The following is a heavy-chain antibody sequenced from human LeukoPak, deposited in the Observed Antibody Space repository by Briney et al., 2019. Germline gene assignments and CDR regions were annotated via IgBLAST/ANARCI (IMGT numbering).Heavy chain of an antibody. CDR2: INHSGST. Sequence: SETLSLTCAVYGGSFSGYYWSWIRQPPGKGLEWIGEINHSGSTNYNPSLKSRVTISVDTSKNQFPLKLSSVTAADTAVYYCARRLVPEYYFDYWGQGTLVTVSS. V-gene: IGHV4-34*01. J-gene: IGHJ4*02. D-gene: IGHD3-9*01. CDR3: ARRLVPEYYFDY. CDR1: GGSFSGYY.